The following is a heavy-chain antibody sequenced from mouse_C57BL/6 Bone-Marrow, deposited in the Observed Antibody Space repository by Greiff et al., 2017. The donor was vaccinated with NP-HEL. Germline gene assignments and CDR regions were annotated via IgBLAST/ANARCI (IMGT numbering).Heavy chain of an antibody. V-gene: IGHV2-2*01. CDR3: ASLPGGY. CDR2: IWRGGST. J-gene: IGHJ2*01. CDR1: GFSLTSYG. Sequence: QVQLQQSGPGLVQPSQSLSITCTVSGFSLTSYGVHWVRQSPGKGLEWLGVIWRGGSTDYNAAFISRLSISKDNSKSHVFFKMNSLQADDTAIYYCASLPGGYWGQGTTLTVSS.